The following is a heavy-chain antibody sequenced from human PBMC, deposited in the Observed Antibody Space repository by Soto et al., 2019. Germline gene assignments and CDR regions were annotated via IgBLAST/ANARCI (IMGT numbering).Heavy chain of an antibody. V-gene: IGHV1-18*01. J-gene: IGHJ4*02. CDR1: GYTFSYHG. CDR3: AREGTTDFDY. CDR2: ISPYNGKT. Sequence: QVQLVQSGAEVKKPGASVKVSCKASGYTFSYHGINWVRQVPGQGLEWMGWISPYNGKTNYAQHLQGRVTMTTDTSTSTTYLELRSLRSDDTAVYYCAREGTTDFDYWGQGTLVTVSS. D-gene: IGHD4-4*01.